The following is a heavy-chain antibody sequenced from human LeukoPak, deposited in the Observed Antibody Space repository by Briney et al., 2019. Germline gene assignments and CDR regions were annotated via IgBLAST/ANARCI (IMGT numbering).Heavy chain of an antibody. Sequence: GGSLRLSCAASGFTFSTYAMSWVRQAPGKGLEWVSTNSGGGDDTYYADSVKGRFTISRDKSKNTLYLQMNSLRVEDTALYYCAKSQEDDSSGYHYSDFDYWAREPWSPSPQ. CDR2: NSGGGDDT. CDR3: AKSQEDDSSGYHYSDFDY. J-gene: IGHJ4*02. D-gene: IGHD3-22*01. CDR1: GFTFSTYA. V-gene: IGHV3-23*01.